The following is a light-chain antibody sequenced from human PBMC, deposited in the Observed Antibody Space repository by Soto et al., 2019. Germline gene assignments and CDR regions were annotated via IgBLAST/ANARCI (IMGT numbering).Light chain of an antibody. V-gene: IGKV3-20*01. J-gene: IGKJ3*01. CDR1: QSVSSGY. Sequence: EIVLTQSPGTLSLSPGERATLSCRASQSVSSGYLAWYQQKPGQAPRLRIYGASSRATGIPDRFSGSGSGTDFTITSSSLEPEDVAVYYCQQYGSSFTFGPGTKVDI. CDR3: QQYGSSFT. CDR2: GAS.